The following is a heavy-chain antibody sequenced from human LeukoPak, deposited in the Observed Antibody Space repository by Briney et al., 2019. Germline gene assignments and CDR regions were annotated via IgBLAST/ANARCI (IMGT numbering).Heavy chain of an antibody. CDR3: ARGMDYDILSGRGYGMDV. CDR1: GYTFTSYG. D-gene: IGHD3-9*01. V-gene: IGHV1-2*02. J-gene: IGHJ6*02. CDR2: INPNSGGT. Sequence: ASVKVSCKASGYTFTSYGISWVRQAPGQGLEWMGWINPNSGGTNYAQKFQGRVTMTRDTSISTAYMELSRLRSDDTAVYYCARGMDYDILSGRGYGMDVWGQGTTVTVSS.